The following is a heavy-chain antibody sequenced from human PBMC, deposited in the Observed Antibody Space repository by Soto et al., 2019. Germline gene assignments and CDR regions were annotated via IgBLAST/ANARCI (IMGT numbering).Heavy chain of an antibody. CDR1: GFTFSNYY. V-gene: IGHV3-11*01. CDR3: ARSYSSGWEFDY. D-gene: IGHD6-19*01. CDR2: ISSTGRTI. J-gene: IGHJ4*02. Sequence: PGGSLRLSCGASGFTFSNYYMSWIRQAPGKGLEWVSYISSTGRTIYYADSVKGRFTVSRHNAQNSLSLKLNSLRVEDTAVYYCARSYSSGWEFDYWGQGTQVTVS.